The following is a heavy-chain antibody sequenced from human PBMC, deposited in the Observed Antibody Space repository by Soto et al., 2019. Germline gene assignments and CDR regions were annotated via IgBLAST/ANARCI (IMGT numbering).Heavy chain of an antibody. Sequence: QVQLQQWGAGLLKPSETLSLTCTVYGGSLSAYYLSWIRQPPGKGLEWIGEINPSGTTNYNPSLKSRVTISVDTSKNQFSLRLSSLTAADTAVYHLALAPAAHILYWGQGNRVTGSS. CDR3: ALAPAAHILY. CDR2: INPSGTT. CDR1: GGSLSAYY. J-gene: IGHJ1*01. V-gene: IGHV4-34*01. D-gene: IGHD2-2*01.